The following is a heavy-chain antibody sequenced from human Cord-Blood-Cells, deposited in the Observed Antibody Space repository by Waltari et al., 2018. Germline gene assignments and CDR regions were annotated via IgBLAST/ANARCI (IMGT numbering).Heavy chain of an antibody. Sequence: QVQLVQSGAEVKKPGASVKVSCKASGYTFTGYYMHWVRQAPGQGLEWMGWINPNRCCTNYAQKFQGGVTMTRETSISTAYMELRRLRSDDTAVYYCARGPRVSSGWYYFDYWGQGTLVTVSS. CDR2: INPNRCCT. V-gene: IGHV1-2*02. CDR3: ARGPRVSSGWYYFDY. J-gene: IGHJ4*02. CDR1: GYTFTGYY. D-gene: IGHD6-19*01.